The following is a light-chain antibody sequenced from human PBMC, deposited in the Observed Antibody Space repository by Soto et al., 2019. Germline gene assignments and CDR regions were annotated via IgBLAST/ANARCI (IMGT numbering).Light chain of an antibody. Sequence: DIQMTQSPSSLSASVGDRVTITCRASQGISNYLAWYQQKPGKVPKLLIYAASTLQSGVPSRFSGSGSGTGFTLTISSLQPEDVATDYCQEYNSAPPGLTFGGGTKVEIK. CDR3: QEYNSAPPGLT. CDR1: QGISNY. V-gene: IGKV1-27*01. CDR2: AAS. J-gene: IGKJ4*01.